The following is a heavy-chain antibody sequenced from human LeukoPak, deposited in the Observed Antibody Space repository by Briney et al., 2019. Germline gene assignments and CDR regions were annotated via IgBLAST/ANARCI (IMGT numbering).Heavy chain of an antibody. J-gene: IGHJ3*02. CDR2: IKQDGSEK. V-gene: IGHV3-7*01. Sequence: SGGSLRLSCAASGFTFSSYWMSWVRQAPGKGLEWVANIKQDGSEKYYVDSVKGRFTISRDNAKNSLYLQMNSLRAEDTAVYYCARHRASRQDAFDIWGQGTMVTVSS. D-gene: IGHD1-26*01. CDR3: ARHRASRQDAFDI. CDR1: GFTFSSYW.